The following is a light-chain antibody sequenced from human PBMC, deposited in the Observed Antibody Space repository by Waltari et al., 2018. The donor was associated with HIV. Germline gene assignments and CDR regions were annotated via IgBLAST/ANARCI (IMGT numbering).Light chain of an antibody. V-gene: IGLV2-23*02. Sequence: QSALTQPASVSASPGPSIPIPCTRTSSDVGNTNFFSWYRQFPDKAPQLLIFEVNKRPSGVSNRFSGSKSGNSASLTIAGLLADDEADYYCCSYAGGNSYVFGTGTKVTVL. CDR3: CSYAGGNSYV. CDR2: EVN. CDR1: SSDVGNTNF. J-gene: IGLJ1*01.